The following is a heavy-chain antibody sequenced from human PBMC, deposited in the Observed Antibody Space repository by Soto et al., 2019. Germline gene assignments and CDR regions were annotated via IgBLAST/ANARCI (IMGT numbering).Heavy chain of an antibody. CDR1: GGSISSGDYY. J-gene: IGHJ6*02. V-gene: IGHV4-30-4*01. CDR3: ARGPRSYYYYYGMDV. CDR2: IYYSGST. Sequence: QVQLQESGPGLVKPSQTLSLTCTVSGGSISSGDYYWSWIRQPPGKGLEWIGYIYYSGSTYYNPSLQSRVTISVDTSKNQFSLKLSSVTAADTAVYYCARGPRSYYYYYGMDVWGQGTTVTVSS.